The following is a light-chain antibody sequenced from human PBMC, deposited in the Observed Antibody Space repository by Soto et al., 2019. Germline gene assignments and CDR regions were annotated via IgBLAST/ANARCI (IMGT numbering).Light chain of an antibody. CDR1: QSVSSSY. CDR2: GAS. V-gene: IGKV3-20*01. J-gene: IGKJ4*01. Sequence: EIVLTQSPGTLSLSPGERATHSCRASQSVSSSYLAWYQQQPGQAPRLLIYGASSRATGIPDRFSGSGSGTDFTLTISRLEPEDFAVYYCQQYGSSPLSFGGGTKVEIK. CDR3: QQYGSSPLS.